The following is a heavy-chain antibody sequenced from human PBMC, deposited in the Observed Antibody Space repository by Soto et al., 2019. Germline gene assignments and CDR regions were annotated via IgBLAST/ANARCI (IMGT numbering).Heavy chain of an antibody. CDR1: GFTVSSNY. CDR3: ARVKPKWEPLPPPKIYYFDY. J-gene: IGHJ4*02. Sequence: PGGSLRLSCAASGFTVSSNYMSWVRQAPGKGLEWVSVIYSGGSTYYADSVKGRFTISRDNSKNTLYLQMNSLRAEDTAVYYCARVKPKWEPLPPPKIYYFDYWGQG. CDR2: IYSGGST. D-gene: IGHD1-26*01. V-gene: IGHV3-66*01.